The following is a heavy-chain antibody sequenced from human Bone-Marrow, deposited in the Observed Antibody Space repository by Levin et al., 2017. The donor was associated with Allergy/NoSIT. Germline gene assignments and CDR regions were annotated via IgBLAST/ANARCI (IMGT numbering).Heavy chain of an antibody. Sequence: TGGSLRLSCAASGFTFDDYAMHWVRQAPGKGLEWVSLIYWDASYTYYADSVNGRFTVSRDNSKNSLYLQMNSLRTEDTGLYYCAKDESIAVAGSDAFDIWGQGTMVTVSP. CDR2: IYWDASYT. CDR3: AKDESIAVAGSDAFDI. CDR1: GFTFDDYA. V-gene: IGHV3-43*01. J-gene: IGHJ3*02. D-gene: IGHD6-19*01.